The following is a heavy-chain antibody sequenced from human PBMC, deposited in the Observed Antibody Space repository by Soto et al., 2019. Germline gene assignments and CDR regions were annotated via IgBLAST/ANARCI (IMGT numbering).Heavy chain of an antibody. D-gene: IGHD4-17*01. CDR1: GGSISSSSYY. V-gene: IGHV4-39*01. CDR2: IYYSGST. Sequence: PSETMSLTCTVAGGSISSSSYYWGWIRQPPGKGLEWIGSIYYSGSTYYNPSLKSRVTISVDTSENQFSLKLSSVTAADTAVYYCARRSKTYGYLYYLRPGTLFTVSS. J-gene: IGHJ4*02. CDR3: ARRSKTYGYLYY.